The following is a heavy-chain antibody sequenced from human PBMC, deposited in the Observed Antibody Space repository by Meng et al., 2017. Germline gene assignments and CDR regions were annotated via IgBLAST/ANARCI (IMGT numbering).Heavy chain of an antibody. D-gene: IGHD3-3*01. CDR1: GFSLSTSGVG. J-gene: IGHJ4*02. Sequence: QITLKGSAPTLVKPTPTLTLTCTFSGFSLSTSGVGVGWIRQPPGKALEWLALIYWDDDKRYSPSLKSRLTITKDTSKNQVVLTMTNMDPVDTATYYCAHMYYDFWSGYSPSYYFDYWGQGTLVTVSS. CDR3: AHMYYDFWSGYSPSYYFDY. V-gene: IGHV2-5*02. CDR2: IYWDDDK.